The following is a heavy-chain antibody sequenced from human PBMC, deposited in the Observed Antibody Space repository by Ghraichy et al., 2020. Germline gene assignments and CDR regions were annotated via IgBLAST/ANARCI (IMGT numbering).Heavy chain of an antibody. D-gene: IGHD6-13*01. CDR3: ARIVGQQLVRRGYYYYYGMDV. CDR2: IDWDDDK. Sequence: SGPTLVKPTQTLTLTCTFSGFSLSTSGMCVSWIRQPPGKALEWLARIDWDDDKYYSTSLKTRLTISKDTSKNQVVLTMTNMDPVDTATYYCARIVGQQLVRRGYYYYYGMDVWGQWTTVTVSS. J-gene: IGHJ6*02. V-gene: IGHV2-70*11. CDR1: GFSLSTSGMC.